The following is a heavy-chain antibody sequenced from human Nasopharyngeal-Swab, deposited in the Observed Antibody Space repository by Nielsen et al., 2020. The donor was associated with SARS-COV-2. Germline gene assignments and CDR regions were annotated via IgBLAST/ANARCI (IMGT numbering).Heavy chain of an antibody. D-gene: IGHD5-24*01. CDR1: GYTFTSYG. CDR3: ASSSMADDAFDI. CDR2: ISAYNGNT. Sequence: ASVKVSCKASGYTFTSYGISWVRQAPGQGLEWMGWISAYNGNTNYAQKLQGRVTMTTDTSTSTAYMELRSLRSDDTAVYYCASSSMADDAFDIWGQGTMVTVSS. J-gene: IGHJ3*02. V-gene: IGHV1-18*01.